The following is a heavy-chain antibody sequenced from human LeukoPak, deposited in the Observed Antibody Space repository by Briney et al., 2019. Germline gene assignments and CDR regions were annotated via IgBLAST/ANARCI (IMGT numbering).Heavy chain of an antibody. D-gene: IGHD6-19*01. CDR2: IYYSGST. Sequence: PSETLSLTCTVSGGSISSYYWSWLRQPPGKGLEWVGYIYYSGSTNFNPSLKSRVTISVDTSKNQFSLRLSSVTAADTAVYYCARASGWYQDDWFDPWGQGTLVTVSS. CDR1: GGSISSYY. V-gene: IGHV4-59*08. J-gene: IGHJ5*02. CDR3: ARASGWYQDDWFDP.